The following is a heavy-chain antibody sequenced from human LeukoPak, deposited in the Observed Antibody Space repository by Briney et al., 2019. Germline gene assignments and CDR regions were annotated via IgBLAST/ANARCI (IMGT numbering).Heavy chain of an antibody. Sequence: GASVKVSCKVSGYALTELSMHWLRQAPGKGLEWMGGFDPEDGETIYAQKFQGRVTMTEDTSTDTAYMELSSLRSEDTAVYYCATAKGGYGRWFDPWGQGTLVTVSS. CDR2: FDPEDGET. CDR3: ATAKGGYGRWFDP. J-gene: IGHJ5*02. D-gene: IGHD1-26*01. V-gene: IGHV1-24*01. CDR1: GYALTELS.